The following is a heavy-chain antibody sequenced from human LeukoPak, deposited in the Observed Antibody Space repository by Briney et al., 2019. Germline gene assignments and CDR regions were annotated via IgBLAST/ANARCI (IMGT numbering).Heavy chain of an antibody. D-gene: IGHD5-18*01. CDR1: GGSFSGYY. Sequence: SETLSLTCAVYGGSFSGYYWSWIRQPPGKGLEWIGEINHSGSTNYNPSLKSRVTISVDTSKNQFSLKLSSVTAADTAVYYCARGIVDTAMVVFDYWGQGTLVTVSS. J-gene: IGHJ4*02. CDR2: INHSGST. V-gene: IGHV4-34*01. CDR3: ARGIVDTAMVVFDY.